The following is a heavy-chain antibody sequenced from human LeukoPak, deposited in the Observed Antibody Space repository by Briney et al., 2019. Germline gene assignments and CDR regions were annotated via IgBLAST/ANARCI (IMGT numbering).Heavy chain of an antibody. Sequence: SETLSLTCAVYGGSFSGYYWSWIRQPPGKGLEWIGEINHSGSTNYNPSLKSRVTISVDTSKNQFSLKLSSVTAADTAVYYCARDLTWGYYYYYYMDVWGKGTTVTVSS. CDR2: INHSGST. J-gene: IGHJ6*03. D-gene: IGHD7-27*01. CDR3: ARDLTWGYYYYYYMDV. V-gene: IGHV4-34*01. CDR1: GGSFSGYY.